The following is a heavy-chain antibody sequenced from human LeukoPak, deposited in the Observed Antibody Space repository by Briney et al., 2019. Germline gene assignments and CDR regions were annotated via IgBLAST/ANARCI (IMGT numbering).Heavy chain of an antibody. CDR3: ARRGSWTYYYAMDV. CDR2: IYYSGST. D-gene: IGHD6-13*01. Sequence: SETLSLTCTVSGGSISSCYWSWIRQPPGKGLEWIGYIYYSGSTNYNPSLKSRVTISVDTSKNQFSLRLTSVTAADTAVYYCARRGSWTYYYAMDVWGQGTTVTVSS. J-gene: IGHJ6*02. CDR1: GGSISSCY. V-gene: IGHV4-59*12.